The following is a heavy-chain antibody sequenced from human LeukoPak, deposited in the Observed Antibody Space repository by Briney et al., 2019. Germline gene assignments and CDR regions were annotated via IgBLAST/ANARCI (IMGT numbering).Heavy chain of an antibody. CDR2: IHFSGDN. Sequence: SETLSLTRTVSGGYISTYYWSWIRQPPGRGLEWIGYIHFSGDNKYNPSLKSRVSISIDTSKNQFSLKLSSVTAADTAVYFCARDLRGSWGYYSGYWGQGTLVTVSS. D-gene: IGHD5-12*01. CDR1: GGYISTYY. J-gene: IGHJ4*02. V-gene: IGHV4-59*01. CDR3: ARDLRGSWGYYSGY.